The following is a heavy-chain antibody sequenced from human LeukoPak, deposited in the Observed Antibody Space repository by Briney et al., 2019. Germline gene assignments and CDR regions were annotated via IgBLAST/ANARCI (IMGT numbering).Heavy chain of an antibody. CDR3: AREGYGDYYLDY. V-gene: IGHV4-34*01. CDR2: INHSGST. Sequence: SETLSLTCAVYGGSFSGYYWSWIRQPPGKGLEWIGEINHSGSTNYNPSLKSRVTISVDTSKNQFSLKLSSVTAADTAVYYWAREGYGDYYLDYWGQGTLVTVSS. D-gene: IGHD4-17*01. J-gene: IGHJ4*02. CDR1: GGSFSGYY.